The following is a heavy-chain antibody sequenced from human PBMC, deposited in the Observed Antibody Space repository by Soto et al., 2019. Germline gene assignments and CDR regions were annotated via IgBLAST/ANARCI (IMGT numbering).Heavy chain of an antibody. V-gene: IGHV1-18*01. CDR1: GYTFTSYG. CDR3: ARGRYGDY. J-gene: IGHJ4*02. D-gene: IGHD1-1*01. Sequence: QVHLVQSGAEVKKPGASVKVCCKASGYTFTSYGITWVRQAPGQGLEWMGWISAHNGNTDYAQKLQGRVIVTRDTSPSTAYMELRSLRSDDTAVYYCARGRYGDYWGQGALVTVSS. CDR2: ISAHNGNT.